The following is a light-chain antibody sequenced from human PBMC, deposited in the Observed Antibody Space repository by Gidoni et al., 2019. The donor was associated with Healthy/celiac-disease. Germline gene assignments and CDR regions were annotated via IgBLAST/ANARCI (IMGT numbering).Light chain of an antibody. CDR1: QSVLYSSNNKNY. Sequence: DIAMTQSPDSLAVSLGERATINCKSSQSVLYSSNNKNYFAWYQQKPGQPPKLLIYWASTRESGVPDRFSGSGSGTDFPLTISSLQAEDVAVYYCQQYYSTPLTFGQGTRLEIK. CDR3: QQYYSTPLT. CDR2: WAS. J-gene: IGKJ5*01. V-gene: IGKV4-1*01.